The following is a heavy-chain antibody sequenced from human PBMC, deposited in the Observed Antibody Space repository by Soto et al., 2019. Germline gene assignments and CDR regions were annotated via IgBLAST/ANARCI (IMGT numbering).Heavy chain of an antibody. V-gene: IGHV4-61*01. D-gene: IGHD7-27*01. J-gene: IGHJ4*02. Sequence: QVQLQESGPGLVRPSETLSLTCTVSGDSVNSGSYYWSWIRQPPGKGLEYIAHISSSGRTDYNPSLESRVTISMDTSRNQFSLKLSSVTAADTALYYCARTNSRGHWATWYWGQGTLVTVSS. CDR3: ARTNSRGHWATWY. CDR1: GDSVNSGSYY. CDR2: ISSSGRT.